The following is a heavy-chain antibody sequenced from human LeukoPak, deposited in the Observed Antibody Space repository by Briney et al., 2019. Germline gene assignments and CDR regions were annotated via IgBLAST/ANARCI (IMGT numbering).Heavy chain of an antibody. CDR3: ARALYDSSGFSYGMDV. Sequence: GGSLRLSCAASGFTFSSYSMNWVRQAPGKGLEWVSSISSSSSYIYYADSVKGRFTISRDNAKNSLYLQMNSLRAEDTAVYYCARALYDSSGFSYGMDVWGQGTTVTVSS. CDR2: ISSSSSYI. CDR1: GFTFSSYS. V-gene: IGHV3-21*01. J-gene: IGHJ6*02. D-gene: IGHD3-22*01.